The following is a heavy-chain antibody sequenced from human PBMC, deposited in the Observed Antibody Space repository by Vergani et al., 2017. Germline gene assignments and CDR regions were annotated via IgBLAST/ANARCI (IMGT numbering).Heavy chain of an antibody. Sequence: EVQLLASGGGLVQPGGSLRLSCAASGFTFSSYAMSWVRQAPGKGLEWVSAISGSGGSTYYADSVKGRFTISRDNSKNTLYLQMNSLRAEDTAVYYCAKDRSYDFWSGYTPNGFDPWGQGTLVTVSS. J-gene: IGHJ5*02. CDR2: ISGSGGST. V-gene: IGHV3-23*01. CDR3: AKDRSYDFWSGYTPNGFDP. CDR1: GFTFSSYA. D-gene: IGHD3-3*01.